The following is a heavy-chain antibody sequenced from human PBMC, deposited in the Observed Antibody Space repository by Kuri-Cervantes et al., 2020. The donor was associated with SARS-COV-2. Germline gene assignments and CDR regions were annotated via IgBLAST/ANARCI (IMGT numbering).Heavy chain of an antibody. Sequence: GSLRLSCTVFGGSISSGDYYWSWIRQPPGKGLEWIGYIYYSGSTNYNPSLKSRVTISVDTSKNQFSLKLSSVTAADTAVYYCARDHRGKNWNHRTFWYFDLWGRGTLVTVSS. J-gene: IGHJ2*01. CDR3: ARDHRGKNWNHRTFWYFDL. CDR2: IYYSGST. CDR1: GGSISSGDYY. V-gene: IGHV4-61*08. D-gene: IGHD1-14*01.